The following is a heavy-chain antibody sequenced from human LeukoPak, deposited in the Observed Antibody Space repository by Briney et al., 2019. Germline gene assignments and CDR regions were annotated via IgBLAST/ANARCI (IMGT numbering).Heavy chain of an antibody. CDR2: ITWKTRRT. V-gene: IGHV3-43*01. Sequence: GGSLRLSCAASGFTFNDDTMHWVRQTLERGLERASFITWKTRRTNYADSVKGRFTVSRDNRKDSLYLQMNSLSTEDTGLYHCASEVGYRSLGYLGQGTLVTVSS. J-gene: IGHJ4*02. D-gene: IGHD3-3*01. CDR3: ASEVGYRSLGY. CDR1: GFTFNDDT.